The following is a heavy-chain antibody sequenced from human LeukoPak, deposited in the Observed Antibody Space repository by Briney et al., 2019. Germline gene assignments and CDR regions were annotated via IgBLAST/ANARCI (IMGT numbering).Heavy chain of an antibody. CDR3: ARQHGDYRPPYYYYMDV. D-gene: IGHD4-17*01. Sequence: SETLSLTCTVSGGSISSYYWSWIRRPPGKGLEWIGYIYYSGSTNYNPSLKSRVTISLDTSKNQFSLKLSSVTAADTAVYYCARQHGDYRPPYYYYMDVWGKGTTVTVSS. J-gene: IGHJ6*03. CDR1: GGSISSYY. V-gene: IGHV4-59*08. CDR2: IYYSGST.